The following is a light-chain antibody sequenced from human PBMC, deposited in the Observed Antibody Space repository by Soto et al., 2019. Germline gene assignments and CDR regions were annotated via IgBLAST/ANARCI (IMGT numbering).Light chain of an antibody. J-gene: IGLJ2*01. V-gene: IGLV3-21*04. Sequence: SYELTQPPSVSVAPGQTARITCGGNNIGSESVHWYQQKPGQAPLLVISFDSDRPAGIPERFSGSKSGNTATLTINRVEAGDEADYYCHVWDRSGDHVVFGGGTKVTVL. CDR2: FDS. CDR3: HVWDRSGDHVV. CDR1: NIGSES.